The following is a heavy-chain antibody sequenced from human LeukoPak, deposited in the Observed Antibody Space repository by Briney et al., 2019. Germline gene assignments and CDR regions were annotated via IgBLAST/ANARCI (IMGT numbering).Heavy chain of an antibody. CDR1: GGSISSYY. Sequence: PSETLSLTCTVSGGSISSYYWSWIRQPPGKGLEWIGYIYYSGSTNYNPSLKSRVTISVDTSKNQFSLKLSSVTAADTAVYYCARDRYFGSMDVWGKGTTVTVSS. J-gene: IGHJ6*03. CDR3: ARDRYFGSMDV. V-gene: IGHV4-59*01. D-gene: IGHD3-9*01. CDR2: IYYSGST.